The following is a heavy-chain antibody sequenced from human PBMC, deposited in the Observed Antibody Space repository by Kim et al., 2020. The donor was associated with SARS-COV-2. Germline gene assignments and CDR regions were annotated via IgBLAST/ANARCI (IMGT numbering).Heavy chain of an antibody. V-gene: IGHV3-74*01. CDR2: LSTDGSTT. CDR1: GFTLSHW. Sequence: GGSLRLSCVVSGFTLSHWMHWVRQVPGKGLVWVSRLSTDGSTTTYADSVKGRFSISRDNAKNTLYLQMNSLRAEDTAVYYCARGWAFDIWGQGTMVTVS. J-gene: IGHJ3*02. D-gene: IGHD2-15*01. CDR3: ARGWAFDI.